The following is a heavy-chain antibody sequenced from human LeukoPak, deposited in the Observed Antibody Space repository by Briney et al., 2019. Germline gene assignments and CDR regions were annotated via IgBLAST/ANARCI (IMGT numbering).Heavy chain of an antibody. CDR1: GGSFSSSA. Sequence: GASVKVSCKASGGSFSSSAISWVRLAPGQGLEWMGRTIPKYGTANYAQRFQGRVTISADESTNTAYMEIHSLRSEDTAVYFCARGDTALVALDYWGQGTLISVSS. V-gene: IGHV1-69*13. D-gene: IGHD5-18*01. J-gene: IGHJ4*02. CDR3: ARGDTALVALDY. CDR2: TIPKYGTA.